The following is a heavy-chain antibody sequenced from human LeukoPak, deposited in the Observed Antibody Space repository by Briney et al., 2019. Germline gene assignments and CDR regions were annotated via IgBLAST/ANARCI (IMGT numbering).Heavy chain of an antibody. CDR2: ISSFGSST. V-gene: IGHV3-64*01. CDR1: GFTFSTYF. J-gene: IGHJ6*02. CDR3: ARGRSQNYYYYGMDV. Sequence: AGGSLRLSCAASGFTFSTYFMHWVRQAPGKGLEYVSAISSFGSSTYYANSVKGRFTISRDSSKNTLYLQMGSLRAEDMAVYYCARGRSQNYYYYGMDVWGQGTTVTVSS.